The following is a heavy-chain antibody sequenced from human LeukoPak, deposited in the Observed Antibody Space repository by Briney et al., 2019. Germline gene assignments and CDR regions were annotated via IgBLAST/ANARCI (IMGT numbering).Heavy chain of an antibody. D-gene: IGHD4-11*01. J-gene: IGHJ5*02. V-gene: IGHV1-2*02. CDR1: GYTFTVYY. CDR3: ARDLPYSIYRRPGHQPNCFDP. Sequence: ASVNVSCEGSGYTFTVYYMHWVRQAPAQGLEWVGLINPNSGGTNYAKKFQGRVTMTRDTSISTAYMELSRLRSDDTAVYYCARDLPYSIYRRPGHQPNCFDPWGKGTLVTVSS. CDR2: INPNSGGT.